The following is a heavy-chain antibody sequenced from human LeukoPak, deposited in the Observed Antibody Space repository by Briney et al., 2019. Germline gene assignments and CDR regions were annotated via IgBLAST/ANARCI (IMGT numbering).Heavy chain of an antibody. J-gene: IGHJ4*02. CDR1: GFTFSSYG. CDR2: ISYDGSNK. D-gene: IGHD4-17*01. Sequence: GRSLRLSCAASGFTFSSYGMHWVRQAPGKGLEWVAVISYDGSNKYYADSVKGRFTISRDNSKNTLYLQMNSLRAEDTAVYYCARSRLGDYIFYFDYWGQGTLATVSS. V-gene: IGHV3-30*03. CDR3: ARSRLGDYIFYFDY.